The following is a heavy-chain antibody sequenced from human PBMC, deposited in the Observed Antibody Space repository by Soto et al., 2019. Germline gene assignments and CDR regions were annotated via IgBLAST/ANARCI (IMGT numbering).Heavy chain of an antibody. J-gene: IGHJ6*03. CDR2: INPNSGVT. Sequence: QVQLVRSGAEVKEPGASVTVSCRASGDRFTDYYMHWVRQAPGQGLEWMGWINPNSGVTKYAQKFQGWVTMTRDTSIRTVYMQLSRLGFDDTAIYYCARESGGATATLDYYYFYRDVWGTGTTVTVSS. V-gene: IGHV1-2*04. CDR3: ARESGGATATLDYYYFYRDV. CDR1: GDRFTDYY. D-gene: IGHD5-12*01.